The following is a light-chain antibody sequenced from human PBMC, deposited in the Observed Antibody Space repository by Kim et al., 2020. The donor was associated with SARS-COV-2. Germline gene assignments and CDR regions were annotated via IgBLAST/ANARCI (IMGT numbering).Light chain of an antibody. CDR3: QKYISAPLT. J-gene: IGKJ4*01. CDR1: QGISNH. V-gene: IGKV1-27*01. CDR2: AAS. Sequence: DIQMTQSPSSLSASVGDRVTITCRASQGISNHLAWYQQKPGKVPKLLIYAASTLQSGIPSRFSGSGSGTDFTPTISSLQSGDVTTYYCQKYISAPLTVRGGAKV.